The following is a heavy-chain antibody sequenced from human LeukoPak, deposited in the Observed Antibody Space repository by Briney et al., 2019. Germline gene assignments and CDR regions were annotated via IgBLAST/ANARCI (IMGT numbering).Heavy chain of an antibody. J-gene: IGHJ3*02. D-gene: IGHD2-2*02. CDR2: IYSGGST. V-gene: IGHV3-53*01. Sequence: QPGGSLRLSCAASGFTVSSNYMSWVRQAPGKGLEWVSVIYSGGSTYYADSVKGRFTISRDNSKNTLYLQMNSLRAEDTAVYYCAREGYCSSTSCYTLGDAFDIWGQGTMATVSS. CDR3: AREGYCSSTSCYTLGDAFDI. CDR1: GFTVSSNY.